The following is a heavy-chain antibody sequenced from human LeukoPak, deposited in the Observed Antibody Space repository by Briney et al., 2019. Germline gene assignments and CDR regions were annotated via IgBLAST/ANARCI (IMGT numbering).Heavy chain of an antibody. Sequence: GGSLRLSCAASGFTFSSYAMSWVRQAPGKGREWVSAISGSGGSTYYADSVKGRLTISRDNSKNTLYLQMNSLRAEDTAVYYCARGLTGDSPHDYFYGMDVWGQGTTVTVSS. CDR1: GFTFSSYA. V-gene: IGHV3-23*01. D-gene: IGHD7-27*01. CDR2: ISGSGGST. CDR3: ARGLTGDSPHDYFYGMDV. J-gene: IGHJ6*02.